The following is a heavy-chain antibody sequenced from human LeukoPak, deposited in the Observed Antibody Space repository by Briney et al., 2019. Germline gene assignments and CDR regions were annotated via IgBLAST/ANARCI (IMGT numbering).Heavy chain of an antibody. J-gene: IGHJ6*03. CDR3: ARLLGYYYYIDL. V-gene: IGHV1-18*01. D-gene: IGHD2/OR15-2a*01. Sequence: ASVKVSCKASGYTFTSYGVSWVRQAPGQGLEWMGWISAYNGNTQYAQNFQGRVTMTTDTSTSTAYMDLRSLRSDDTAVYYCARLLGYYYYIDLWGKGTTVTVSS. CDR1: GYTFTSYG. CDR2: ISAYNGNT.